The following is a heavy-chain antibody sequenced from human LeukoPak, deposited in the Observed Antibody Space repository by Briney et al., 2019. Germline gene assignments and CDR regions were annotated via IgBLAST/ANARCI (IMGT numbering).Heavy chain of an antibody. D-gene: IGHD3-10*01. Sequence: SETLSLTCGVSGYSISRGYYWAWIRQPPGKGLKWIGTIYHIGSTYYTPSLGSRVTISVDTSKNAFSLNLKSVTAAGTAVYYCARAGWIITSGIDYWGQGALVTVSS. CDR3: ARAGWIITSGIDY. CDR2: IYHIGST. J-gene: IGHJ4*02. V-gene: IGHV4-38-2*01. CDR1: GYSISRGYY.